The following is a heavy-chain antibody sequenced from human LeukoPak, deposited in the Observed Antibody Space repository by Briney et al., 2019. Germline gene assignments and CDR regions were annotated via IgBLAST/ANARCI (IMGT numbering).Heavy chain of an antibody. CDR2: RYDGSNK. CDR1: GFRFISYG. Sequence: GGSLRLSCAASGFRFISYGMIRYDGSNKYYADSVKGRFTVSRDNSKNTLYLQMKSLRAEDTAVYYCAKGGGYEAQYYYYYLDVWGKGTTVTISS. D-gene: IGHD5-12*01. V-gene: IGHV3-30*02. J-gene: IGHJ6*03. CDR3: AKGGGYEAQYYYYYLDV.